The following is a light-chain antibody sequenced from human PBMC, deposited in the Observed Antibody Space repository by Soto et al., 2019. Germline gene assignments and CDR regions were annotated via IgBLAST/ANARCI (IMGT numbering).Light chain of an antibody. CDR1: QGISSW. Sequence: DIQMTQSPSSVSASVGDRVTITCRASQGISSWLAWYQQKPGKAPKLLIYAASSLQSGVPSRFRGSGSGTDFPPTISNPEPENFATYHCQPANSFPLTFGGGTKVEIK. J-gene: IGKJ4*01. CDR2: AAS. CDR3: QPANSFPLT. V-gene: IGKV1-12*01.